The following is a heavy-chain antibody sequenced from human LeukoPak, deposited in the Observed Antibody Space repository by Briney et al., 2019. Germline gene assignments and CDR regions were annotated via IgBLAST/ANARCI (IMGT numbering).Heavy chain of an antibody. CDR3: ARETVGATRRSYVQAEYFQH. Sequence: SQTLSLTCTVSGGSISSGSYYWSWIREPAGKGLEWIGRIYTSGSTNYNPSLKSRVTISVDTSKNQFSLKLSSVTAADTAVYYCARETVGATRRSYVQAEYFQHWGQGTLVTVSS. CDR2: IYTSGST. D-gene: IGHD1-26*01. CDR1: GGSISSGSYY. V-gene: IGHV4-61*02. J-gene: IGHJ1*01.